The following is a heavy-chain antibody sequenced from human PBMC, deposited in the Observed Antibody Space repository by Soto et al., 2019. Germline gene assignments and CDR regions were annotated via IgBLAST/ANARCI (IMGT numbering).Heavy chain of an antibody. V-gene: IGHV5-51*01. J-gene: IGHJ4*02. Sequence: GESLKISCKGSGYSFTSYWIGWVRQMPGKGLEWMGIIYPGDSDTRYSPSFQGQVTISADKSISTAYLQWSSLKASDTAMYYCARHGLTYDSSGYYEIDYWGQGTLVTVSS. CDR3: ARHGLTYDSSGYYEIDY. CDR2: IYPGDSDT. D-gene: IGHD3-22*01. CDR1: GYSFTSYW.